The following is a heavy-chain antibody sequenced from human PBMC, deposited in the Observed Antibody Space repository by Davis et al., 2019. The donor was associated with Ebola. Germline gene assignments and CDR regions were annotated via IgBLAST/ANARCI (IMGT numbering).Heavy chain of an antibody. D-gene: IGHD6-19*01. V-gene: IGHV4-39*01. CDR3: ARLEQWLVPWHFDL. Sequence: GSLRLSCTVSGVSISSTTYYWGWIRQPPGKGLEWIGSIYYRGSTYYNPSLKSRVTISVDTSKNQFSLKLTSVTAADTAVYYCARLEQWLVPWHFDLWGRGTLVTVSS. CDR2: IYYRGST. CDR1: GVSISSTTYY. J-gene: IGHJ2*01.